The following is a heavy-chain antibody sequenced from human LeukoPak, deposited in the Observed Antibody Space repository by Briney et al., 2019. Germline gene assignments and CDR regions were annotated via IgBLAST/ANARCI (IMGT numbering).Heavy chain of an antibody. J-gene: IGHJ3*01. Sequence: PGGSLRLSCSASGFTFSNYDMHWVRHEKGKGLEWVSSIGTGGHTYYAPSVKGRFTISRENAKNSLYLQMNSLRAGDTAIYYCTRGGLEAPCDVWGQGTMVAVSS. V-gene: IGHV3-13*01. CDR1: GFTFSNYD. D-gene: IGHD5-24*01. CDR3: TRGGLEAPCDV. CDR2: IGTGGHT.